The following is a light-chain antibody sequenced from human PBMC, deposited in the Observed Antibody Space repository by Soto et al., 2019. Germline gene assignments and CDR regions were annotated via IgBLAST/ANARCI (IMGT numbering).Light chain of an antibody. CDR2: KAS. V-gene: IGKV1-5*03. CDR3: QHYNTYPDA. J-gene: IGKJ1*01. CDR1: QTISSW. Sequence: DIQMTQSPSTLSGSVGDRVTITCRASQTISSWLAWYQQKPGKAPKLLIYKASTLKSGVPSRFSGSGSGTEFTLTISSLQPDDFATYYCQHYNTYPDAFGQGTKLELK.